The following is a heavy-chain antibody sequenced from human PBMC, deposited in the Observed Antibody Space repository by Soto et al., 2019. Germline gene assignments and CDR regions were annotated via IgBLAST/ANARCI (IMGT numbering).Heavy chain of an antibody. CDR2: IKTDGSST. CDR3: AKMEGYTYGLFH. CDR1: GFRFSDYW. J-gene: IGHJ4*02. V-gene: IGHV3-74*01. Sequence: EVQLVQSGGGLVQPGGSLRLSCAASGFRFSDYWIHWVRQTPGKGLEWVSRIKTDGSSTDYADSVKGRFTISRDNAKCPLYLQINSLSAEDTAVYYCAKMEGYTYGLFHWGQGTMVTVSS. D-gene: IGHD5-18*01.